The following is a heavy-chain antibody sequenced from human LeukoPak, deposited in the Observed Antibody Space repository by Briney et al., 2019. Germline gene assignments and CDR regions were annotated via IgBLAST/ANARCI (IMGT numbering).Heavy chain of an antibody. Sequence: PGGSLRLSCAASGFTVTSNHMNWVRQAPGKGLEWVSIIYTGGTTHYADSLKDRFTISRDDSINMLYLQMNSLRAEDTAVYYCARDSSSYYFDYWGQGTLVTVSS. CDR1: GFTVTSNH. CDR3: ARDSSSYYFDY. J-gene: IGHJ4*02. CDR2: IYTGGTT. D-gene: IGHD6-6*01. V-gene: IGHV3-66*01.